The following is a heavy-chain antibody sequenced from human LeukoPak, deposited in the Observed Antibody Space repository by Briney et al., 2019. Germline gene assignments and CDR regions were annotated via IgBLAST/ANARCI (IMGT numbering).Heavy chain of an antibody. Sequence: ASVKVSCKTSGYTSSAFYIHWVRQVPGQGLEWMGWLRPDTGATNFAQNFLGRVTMTGDTSISTAYMELSRLRPDDTAVYYCARVDTVGTVNPFYWGQGTLVTVSS. CDR1: GYTSSAFY. CDR3: ARVDTVGTVNPFY. J-gene: IGHJ4*02. V-gene: IGHV1-2*02. D-gene: IGHD5-12*01. CDR2: LRPDTGAT.